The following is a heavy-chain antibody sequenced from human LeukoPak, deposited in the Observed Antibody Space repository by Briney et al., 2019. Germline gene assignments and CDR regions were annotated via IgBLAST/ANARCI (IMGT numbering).Heavy chain of an antibody. V-gene: IGHV3-21*01. J-gene: IGHJ4*02. D-gene: IGHD3-16*01. CDR1: GLTFSSYR. Sequence: GGSLRLSCAASGLTFSSYRMNWVRQAPGKGLEWVSSISSSGNHIYYADSVKGRFTMSRDNAKHSLYLQMNSLRAEDTAVYYCARSGGGMDDYWGQGTLDTVSS. CDR2: ISSSGNHI. CDR3: ARSGGGMDDY.